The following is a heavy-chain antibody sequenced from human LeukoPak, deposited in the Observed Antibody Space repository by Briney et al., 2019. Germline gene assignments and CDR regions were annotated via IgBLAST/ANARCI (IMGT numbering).Heavy chain of an antibody. D-gene: IGHD7-27*01. J-gene: IGHJ3*02. CDR1: GFTFSSYG. CDR2: ISGTSAYI. Sequence: GGSLRLSCAASGFTFSSYGMNWVRQAPGKGLEWVSSISGTSAYIYYADSVGGRFTISRDNAKNSLYLQMNSLRAEDTAVCFCARKLTGSFDIWGQGTMVTVSS. CDR3: ARKLTGSFDI. V-gene: IGHV3-21*01.